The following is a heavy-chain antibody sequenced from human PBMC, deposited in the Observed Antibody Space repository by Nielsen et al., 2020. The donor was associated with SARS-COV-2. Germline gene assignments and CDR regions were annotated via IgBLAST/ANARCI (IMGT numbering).Heavy chain of an antibody. J-gene: IGHJ5*02. CDR1: GYTFSHYV. V-gene: IGHV7-4-1*02. CDR3: ARGGIALVRGTPERFDP. CDR2: MNNNTGDP. D-gene: IGHD3-10*01. Sequence: ASVKASCKASGYTFSHYVINWVRQAPGQGLEWMGWMNNNTGDPMYAQDFTGRFVFSLDSSVSTASLHISGLKPEDTAIYYCARGGIALVRGTPERFDPWGQGTLVTVSS.